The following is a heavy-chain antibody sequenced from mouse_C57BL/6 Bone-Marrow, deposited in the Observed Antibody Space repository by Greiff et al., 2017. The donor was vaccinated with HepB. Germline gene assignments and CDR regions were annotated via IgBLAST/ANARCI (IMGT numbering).Heavy chain of an antibody. CDR2: IRLKSDNYAT. CDR1: GFTFSNYW. D-gene: IGHD4-1*01. CDR3: TEVLSQTGYAMDY. Sequence: EVKLVESGGGLVHPGGSMKLSCVASGFTFSNYWMNWVRQSPEKGLEWVAQIRLKSDNYATHYAEAVKGRFTISRDDSKSSVYLQMNNLRAEETGIYYCTEVLSQTGYAMDYWGQGTSVTVSS. J-gene: IGHJ4*01. V-gene: IGHV6-3*01.